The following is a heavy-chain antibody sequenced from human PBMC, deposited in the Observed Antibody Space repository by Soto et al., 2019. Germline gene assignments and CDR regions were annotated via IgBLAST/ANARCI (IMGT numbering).Heavy chain of an antibody. CDR3: AKDAGAGDFYYMDV. V-gene: IGHV3-9*01. Sequence: EVQLVESGGGLVQPGRSLRLSCSASGFTFDDFAMHWVRQAPGKGLEWVSGIIWNSALIAYADSVKGRYTISRDNAKNSLYLQMKSLRAEDTALYYCAKDAGAGDFYYMDVWGKGTTVTVSS. CDR1: GFTFDDFA. J-gene: IGHJ6*03. CDR2: IIWNSALI. D-gene: IGHD7-27*01.